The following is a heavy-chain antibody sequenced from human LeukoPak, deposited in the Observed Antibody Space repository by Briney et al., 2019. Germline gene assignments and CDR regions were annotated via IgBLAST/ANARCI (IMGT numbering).Heavy chain of an antibody. Sequence: SETLSLTCAVYGGSFSGYYWSWIRQPPGKGLEWIGEINHSGSTNYNPSLKSRVTISVDTSKNQFSLKLSSVTAADTAVYYCARVEEYSSGWYYFDYWGQGTLVTVSS. D-gene: IGHD6-19*01. CDR3: ARVEEYSSGWYYFDY. J-gene: IGHJ4*02. CDR2: INHSGST. CDR1: GGSFSGYY. V-gene: IGHV4-34*01.